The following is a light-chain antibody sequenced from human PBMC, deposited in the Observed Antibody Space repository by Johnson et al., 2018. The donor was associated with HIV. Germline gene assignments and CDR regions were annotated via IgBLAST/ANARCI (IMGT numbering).Light chain of an antibody. CDR2: ENH. Sequence: QSVLTQQPSVSAAPGQKVTISCSGSSSDMGNYAVSWYQQLPGTAPRLLVYENHRRPSGIPDRFSGSKSGTSATLDITGLQTGDEADYYCGTWDTSLSASYVFGTGTKVTVL. V-gene: IGLV1-51*02. CDR3: GTWDTSLSASYV. J-gene: IGLJ1*01. CDR1: SSDMGNYA.